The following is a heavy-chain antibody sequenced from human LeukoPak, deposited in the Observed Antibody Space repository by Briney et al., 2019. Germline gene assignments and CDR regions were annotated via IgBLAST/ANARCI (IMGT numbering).Heavy chain of an antibody. CDR1: GYTFTSYY. D-gene: IGHD3-22*01. CDR2: INPSGGST. J-gene: IGHJ5*02. Sequence: ASVKVSCKASGYTFTSYYMHWVRQAPGQGLEWMGIINPSGGSTSYAQKLQGRVTMTTDTSTSTAYMELRSLRSDDTAVYYCARDSREHYYDSSGRFNWFDPWGQGTLVTVSS. V-gene: IGHV1-46*01. CDR3: ARDSREHYYDSSGRFNWFDP.